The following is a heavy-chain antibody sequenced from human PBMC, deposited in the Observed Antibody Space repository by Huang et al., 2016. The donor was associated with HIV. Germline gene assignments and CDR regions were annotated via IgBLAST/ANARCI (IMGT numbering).Heavy chain of an antibody. V-gene: IGHV3-53*01. CDR3: ATFTIFGVDKGV. CDR1: GLSVSGNY. CDR2: FDNGDDT. J-gene: IGHJ6*02. D-gene: IGHD3-3*01. Sequence: EVQVVESGGGLTQPGGSLRLSCVVSGLSVSGNYMTWVRQAPGKGLGWIALFDNGDDTFDADSVKGRFTISRDNSRNTVFLQMNSLRAEDTAVYYCATFTIFGVDKGVWGQGTTVTVSS.